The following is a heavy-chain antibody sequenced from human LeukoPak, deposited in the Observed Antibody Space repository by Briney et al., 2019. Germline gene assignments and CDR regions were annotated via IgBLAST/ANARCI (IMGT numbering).Heavy chain of an antibody. CDR3: ALSPSSSWYYFDY. J-gene: IGHJ4*02. V-gene: IGHV3-30*02. D-gene: IGHD6-13*01. CDR1: GFTFSSYG. Sequence: GGSLRLSCAASGFTFSSYGMHWVRQAPGKGLEWVAFIRYDGSNKYYADSVKGRFTISRDNAKNSLYLQMNSLRAEDTAVYYCALSPSSSWYYFDYWGQGTLVTVSS. CDR2: IRYDGSNK.